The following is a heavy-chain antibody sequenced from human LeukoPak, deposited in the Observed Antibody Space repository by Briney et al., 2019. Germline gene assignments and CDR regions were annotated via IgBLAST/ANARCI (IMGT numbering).Heavy chain of an antibody. CDR1: GFTFSSYS. D-gene: IGHD6-19*01. V-gene: IGHV3-21*01. CDR3: ARDSMYSSGWYFAFDI. Sequence: GGSLRLSCAASGFTFSSYSMNWVRQAPGKWLEWVSSISSSSSYIYYADSVKGRFTISRDNAKNSLYLQMNSLRAEDTAVYYCARDSMYSSGWYFAFDIWGQGTMVTVSS. CDR2: ISSSSSYI. J-gene: IGHJ3*02.